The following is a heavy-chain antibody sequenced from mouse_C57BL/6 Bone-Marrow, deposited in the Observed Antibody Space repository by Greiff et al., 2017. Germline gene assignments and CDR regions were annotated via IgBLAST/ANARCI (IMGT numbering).Heavy chain of an antibody. D-gene: IGHD2-2*01. V-gene: IGHV1-82*01. CDR3: TRLVYYFDL. CDR1: GYAFSSSW. CDR2: IYPGGGDT. Sequence: QVQLQQSGPELVKPGASVKLPCKASGYAFSSSWMNWVKQRTGKGLEWIGRIYPGGGDTNYNGKFKGKATLTADKSSSTAYMQLSSLTSEDSAVYFCTRLVYYFDLRGQGTT. J-gene: IGHJ2*01.